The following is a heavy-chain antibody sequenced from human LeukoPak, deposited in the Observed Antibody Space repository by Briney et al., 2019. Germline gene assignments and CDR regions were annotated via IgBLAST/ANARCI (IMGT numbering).Heavy chain of an antibody. CDR2: IYPGDSDT. CDR1: GYSFTSYW. J-gene: IGHJ4*02. V-gene: IGHV5-51*01. Sequence: GESLKISCKGSGYSFTSYWIGWVRQMPGKGLEWMGIIYPGDSDTRYSPSFQGQVTISADKSISTAYLQWSSLKASDTAMYYCARLRTAGYSSRYVDYFDYWGQGTLVTVSS. D-gene: IGHD6-13*01. CDR3: ARLRTAGYSSRYVDYFDY.